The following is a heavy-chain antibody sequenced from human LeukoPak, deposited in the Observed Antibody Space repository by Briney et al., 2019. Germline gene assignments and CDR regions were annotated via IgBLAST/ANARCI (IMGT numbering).Heavy chain of an antibody. Sequence: GESLKISCAASGFTFSTSSMSWVRQSPGKGLEWVSGVSASGDATLYAGSVKGRVTISRDNSNNILSLQMNSLRADDTAVYYCAKVVPSDNYPLEFWGPGTLVTVSS. CDR3: AKVVPSDNYPLEF. CDR2: VSASGDAT. V-gene: IGHV3-23*01. CDR1: GFTFSTSS. J-gene: IGHJ4*02. D-gene: IGHD4-11*01.